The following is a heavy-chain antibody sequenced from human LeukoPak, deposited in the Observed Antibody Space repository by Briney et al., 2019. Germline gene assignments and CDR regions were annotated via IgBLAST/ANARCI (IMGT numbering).Heavy chain of an antibody. Sequence: GGSLRLSCAASGFTFSNDGMSWVRQAPGKGPEWVSSISASGGGTVYADSVKGRVTISRDNSKNTLYLQMHSLRAEDTAVYSCAKNLLGSEAFSWHFDLWGRGTLVTVSS. CDR1: GFTFSNDG. CDR2: ISASGGGT. V-gene: IGHV3-23*01. CDR3: AKNLLGSEAFSWHFDL. J-gene: IGHJ2*01. D-gene: IGHD1-26*01.